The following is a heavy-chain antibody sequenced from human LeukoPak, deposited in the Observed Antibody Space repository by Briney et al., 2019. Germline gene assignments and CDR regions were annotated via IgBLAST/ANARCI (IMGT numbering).Heavy chain of an antibody. D-gene: IGHD6-19*01. CDR1: GFTFSSSG. J-gene: IGHJ5*02. Sequence: GGSLRLSCAASGFTFSSSGMHGVRQAPGKGLEWVAFIRYDGSNEYYADSVKGRFTISRDNSKSTLYLQMSSLRVEDTAVYYCASDVGYSSGWYMFSPGGQGTLVTVSS. CDR2: IRYDGSNE. CDR3: ASDVGYSSGWYMFSP. V-gene: IGHV3-30*02.